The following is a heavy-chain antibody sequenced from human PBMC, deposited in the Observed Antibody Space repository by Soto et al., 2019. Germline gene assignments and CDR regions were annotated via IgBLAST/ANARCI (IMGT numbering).Heavy chain of an antibody. CDR1: GGSISSYY. CDR3: ARVGSSWYFDY. Sequence: SETLSLTCTVSGGSISSYYWSWIRQPPGKGLEWIGYSYYSGSTNYNPSLKSRVTISEDTSKNQFSLKLRSVTAADRAVYYCARVGSSWYFDYWGQGTLVTVSS. CDR2: SYYSGST. J-gene: IGHJ4*02. D-gene: IGHD6-13*01. V-gene: IGHV4-59*01.